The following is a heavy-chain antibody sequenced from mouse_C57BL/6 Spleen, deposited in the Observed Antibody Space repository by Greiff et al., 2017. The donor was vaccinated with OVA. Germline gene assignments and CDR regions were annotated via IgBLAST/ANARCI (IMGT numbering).Heavy chain of an antibody. V-gene: IGHV1-15*01. J-gene: IGHJ3*01. CDR1: GYTFTDYE. CDR3: TRHTAVVRSYFAV. D-gene: IGHD1-1*01. Sequence: QVQLQQSGAELVRPGASVTLSCKASGYTFTDYEMHWVKQTPVHGLEWIGDIDPETGGTAYHQQFKGKAILTADKSSSTAYMELRSLASDDSAVYYCTRHTAVVRSYFAVWGKGTLVTVSA. CDR2: IDPETGGT.